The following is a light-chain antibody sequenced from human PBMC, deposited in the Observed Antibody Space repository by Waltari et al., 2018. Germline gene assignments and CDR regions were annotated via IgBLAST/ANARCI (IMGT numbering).Light chain of an antibody. J-gene: IGKJ1*01. Sequence: DIVMTQSPASLAVSLGERDTINRKSSQSVLYSSNNKNYLAWYQQKPGQPPKLLIYWASTRESGVPDRFSGSGSGTDFTLTISSLQAEDVAVYYCQQYYSTPWTFGQGTKVEIK. CDR3: QQYYSTPWT. CDR2: WAS. V-gene: IGKV4-1*01. CDR1: QSVLYSSNNKNY.